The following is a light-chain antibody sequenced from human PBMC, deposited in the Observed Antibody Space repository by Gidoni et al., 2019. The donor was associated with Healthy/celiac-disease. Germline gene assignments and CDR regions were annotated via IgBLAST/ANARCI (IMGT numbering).Light chain of an antibody. CDR3: QQYNSYSHWT. J-gene: IGKJ1*01. CDR2: DAS. V-gene: IGKV1-5*01. CDR1: QSISSW. Sequence: DIQMTQSPSTLSASVGDRVTITCRASQSISSWLAWYQQKPGKAPKLLIYDASSLESGVPSRFSGSGSGTDFTLTISRLQPDDFATYYCQQYNSYSHWTFGQGTKVEIK.